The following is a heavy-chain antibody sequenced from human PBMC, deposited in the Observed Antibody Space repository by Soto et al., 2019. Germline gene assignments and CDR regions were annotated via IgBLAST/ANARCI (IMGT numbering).Heavy chain of an antibody. Sequence: EVQLLESGGGLVQPGGSLRLSCAASGFTFSSFAVSWVRQAPGKGLEWVSAISGSGGRTYYADSVKGRFTISRDNSKSTLYLQMNRLRVDDTAVYYCAKDPSGATSWYYCYFVLWGRGTLVTVSS. CDR3: AKDPSGATSWYYCYFVL. D-gene: IGHD6-13*01. CDR2: ISGSGGRT. J-gene: IGHJ2*01. V-gene: IGHV3-23*01. CDR1: GFTFSSFA.